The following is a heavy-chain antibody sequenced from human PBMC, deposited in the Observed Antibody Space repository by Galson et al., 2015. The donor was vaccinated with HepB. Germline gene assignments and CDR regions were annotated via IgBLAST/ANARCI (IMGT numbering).Heavy chain of an antibody. J-gene: IGHJ4*02. CDR3: AKWSSSSWYPLYFDY. CDR1: GFTFSSYA. D-gene: IGHD6-13*01. CDR2: ISGSGGST. Sequence: SLRLSCAASGFTFSSYAMSWVRQAPGKGLEWVSAISGSGGSTYYADSVKGRFTISRDNAKNSLFLQMNSLRAEDPAVYYCAKWSSSSWYPLYFDYWGQGTLVTVSS. V-gene: IGHV3-23*01.